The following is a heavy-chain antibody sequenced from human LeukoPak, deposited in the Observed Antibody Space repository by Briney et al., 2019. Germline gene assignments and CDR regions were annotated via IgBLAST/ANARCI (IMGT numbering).Heavy chain of an antibody. J-gene: IGHJ5*02. Sequence: SETLSLTCTVSGDSISSYYWIWIRQPPGKGLEWIGYIYYSGSTNYNPSLKSRVTISVHTSKHQFSLKLSSVTAADTAVYYCAKHYYGSGSSRGNWFDPWGQGILVTVSS. CDR2: IYYSGST. CDR1: GDSISSYY. V-gene: IGHV4-59*01. D-gene: IGHD3-10*01. CDR3: AKHYYGSGSSRGNWFDP.